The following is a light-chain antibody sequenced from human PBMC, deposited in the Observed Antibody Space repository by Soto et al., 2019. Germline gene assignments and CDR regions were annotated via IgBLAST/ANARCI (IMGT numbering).Light chain of an antibody. CDR1: SSDVGGYDY. CDR2: DVS. Sequence: QSVLTQPASVSGSPGQSITISCTGTSSDVGGYDYVSWYQQHPGRAPKLMIYDVSHRPSGISNRFSGSKSGNTASLTISGLQAEDEADYYCSSYTSTSTVFFGGGTKLTVL. V-gene: IGLV2-14*03. CDR3: SSYTSTSTVF. J-gene: IGLJ2*01.